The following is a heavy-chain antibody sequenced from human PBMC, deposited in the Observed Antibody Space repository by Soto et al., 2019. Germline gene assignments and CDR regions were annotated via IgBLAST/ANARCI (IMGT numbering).Heavy chain of an antibody. CDR3: AHSQLLWKFYYYYYGMDV. D-gene: IGHD2-2*01. V-gene: IGHV2-5*01. Sequence: VSGPTLVNPTQTLTLTCTFSGFSLSTSGVGVGWIRQPPGKALEWLALIYWNDDKRYSPSLKSRLTITKDTSKNQVVLTMTNMDPVDTATYYCAHSQLLWKFYYYYYGMDVWGQGTTVTVSS. CDR2: IYWNDDK. CDR1: GFSLSTSGVG. J-gene: IGHJ6*02.